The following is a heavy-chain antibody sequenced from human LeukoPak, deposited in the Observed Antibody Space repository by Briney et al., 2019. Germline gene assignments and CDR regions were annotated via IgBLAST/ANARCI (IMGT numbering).Heavy chain of an antibody. Sequence: SETLSLTCAVYGGSFSGYYWSWIRQPPGKGLEWIGEINHSGSPNYNPSLKSRVTISVDTSKNQFSLKLSSVTAADTAVYYCARGRGSSWTDKYFQHWGQGTLVTVSS. J-gene: IGHJ1*01. CDR2: INHSGSP. CDR1: GGSFSGYY. D-gene: IGHD6-13*01. CDR3: ARGRGSSWTDKYFQH. V-gene: IGHV4-34*01.